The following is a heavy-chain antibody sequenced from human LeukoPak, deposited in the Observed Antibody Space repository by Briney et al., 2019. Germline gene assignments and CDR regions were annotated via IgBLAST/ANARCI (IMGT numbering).Heavy chain of an antibody. Sequence: GGSLRLSCAASGFSVSNNYLSWVRQPPGKGLEWVSVIHSGGRTKYADSVRDGFTISRDTAKNTVYLQMNSLRVDDTAAYYCARPGSASGYWVHWGQGTLVTVSS. J-gene: IGHJ4*02. V-gene: IGHV3-66*01. CDR2: IHSGGRT. CDR3: ARPGSASGYWVH. D-gene: IGHD3-3*01. CDR1: GFSVSNNY.